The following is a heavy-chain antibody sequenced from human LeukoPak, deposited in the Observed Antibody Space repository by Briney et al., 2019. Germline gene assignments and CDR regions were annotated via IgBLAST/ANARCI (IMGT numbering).Heavy chain of an antibody. J-gene: IGHJ4*02. CDR1: GGSISSGGYS. CDR2: INHSGST. V-gene: IGHV4-34*01. D-gene: IGHD3-10*01. Sequence: PSETLSLTCAVSGGSISSGGYSWSWIRQPPGKGLEWIGEINHSGSTNYNPSLKSRVTISVDTSKNQFSLKLSSVTAADTAVYYCARRRTGYGSGSYYPSRCFDYWGQGTLVTVSS. CDR3: ARRRTGYGSGSYYPSRCFDY.